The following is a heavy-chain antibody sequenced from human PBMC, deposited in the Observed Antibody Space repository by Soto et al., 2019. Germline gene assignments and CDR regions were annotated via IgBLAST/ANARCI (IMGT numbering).Heavy chain of an antibody. Sequence: SETLSLTCSVSGGSIISSSYYWGWIRQPPGKGLEFIGSIYFGGSSFYNPSLNSRVTISVDTSKNQFSLKLTSVTAADTAVYYCARNKITGLFDYWGQGTLVTVS. J-gene: IGHJ4*02. D-gene: IGHD2-8*02. V-gene: IGHV4-39*01. CDR3: ARNKITGLFDY. CDR1: GGSIISSSYY. CDR2: IYFGGSS.